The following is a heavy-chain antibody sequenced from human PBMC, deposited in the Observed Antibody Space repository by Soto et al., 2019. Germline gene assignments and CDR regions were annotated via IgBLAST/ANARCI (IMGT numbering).Heavy chain of an antibody. D-gene: IGHD2-15*01. CDR1: GFTFSDYY. V-gene: IGHV3-11*01. J-gene: IGHJ4*02. CDR3: ARGIDIVVVVAATPGFDY. Sequence: QVQLVESGGGLVKPGGSLRLSCAASGFTFSDYYMSWIRQAPGKGLEWVSYISSSGSTIYYADSVKGRFTISRDNAKNSLYLQMNSLRAEETAVYYCARGIDIVVVVAATPGFDYWGQGTLVTVSS. CDR2: ISSSGSTI.